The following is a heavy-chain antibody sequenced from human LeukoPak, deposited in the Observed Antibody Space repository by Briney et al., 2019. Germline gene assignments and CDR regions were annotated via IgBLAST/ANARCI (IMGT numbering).Heavy chain of an antibody. J-gene: IGHJ4*02. CDR1: GFTFSSYG. D-gene: IGHD5/OR15-5a*01. CDR2: ISGSGGST. Sequence: GGSLRLSCAASGFTFSSYGMSWVRQAPGKGLEWVSAISGSGGSTYYADSVKGRFTISRDNSKNTLYLQMNSLRAEDTAVYFCATLVSTRYYFDYWGQGTLVTVSS. V-gene: IGHV3-23*01. CDR3: ATLVSTRYYFDY.